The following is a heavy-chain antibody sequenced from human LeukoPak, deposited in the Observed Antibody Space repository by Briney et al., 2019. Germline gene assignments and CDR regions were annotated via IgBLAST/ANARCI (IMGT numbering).Heavy chain of an antibody. D-gene: IGHD3-22*01. CDR2: IYDSGST. Sequence: SETLSLTCTVSGGSISSYYWSWIRQPPGKGLEWVGYIYDSGSTNYNPSLKSRVTISVDTSKNQFSLKLSSVTAADTAVFYCASLTTADAFDIWGQGTMVTVSS. CDR3: ASLTTADAFDI. J-gene: IGHJ3*02. CDR1: GGSISSYY. V-gene: IGHV4-59*01.